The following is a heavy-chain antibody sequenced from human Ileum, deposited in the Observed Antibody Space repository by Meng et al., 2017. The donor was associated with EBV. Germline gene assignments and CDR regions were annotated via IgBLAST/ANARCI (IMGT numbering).Heavy chain of an antibody. V-gene: IGHV4-30-2*01. Sequence: QRLLQDAGSGLVKPSHTLALPCAASGDSISRGGHSWSWIRQPPGKGLEWIGDIQHSGSTYYNPSLKSRVTISVDRSRNQFSLKLSSVTAADTAVYYCARAHPVVYFFDYWGQGTLVTVSS. J-gene: IGHJ4*02. CDR3: ARAHPVVYFFDY. D-gene: IGHD4-23*01. CDR1: GDSISRGGHS. CDR2: IQHSGST.